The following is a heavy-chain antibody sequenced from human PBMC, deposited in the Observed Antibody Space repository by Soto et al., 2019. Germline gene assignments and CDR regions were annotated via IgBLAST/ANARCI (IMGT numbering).Heavy chain of an antibody. V-gene: IGHV4-34*01. CDR3: AKGVGGGFDP. CDR1: GGSFSGYY. Sequence: QVQLQQWGAGLLKPSETLSLTYAVYGGSFSGYYWSWIRQPPGKGLEWIGEINHSGSTNYNPSLKSRVTISVDTSKNQFSLKLSSVTAADTAVYYCAKGVGGGFDPWGQGTLVTVSS. J-gene: IGHJ5*02. CDR2: INHSGST. D-gene: IGHD3-16*01.